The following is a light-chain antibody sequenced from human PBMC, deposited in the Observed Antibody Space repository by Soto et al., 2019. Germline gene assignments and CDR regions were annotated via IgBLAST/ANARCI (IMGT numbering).Light chain of an antibody. V-gene: IGLV2-14*01. J-gene: IGLJ3*02. CDR3: SSYRGTITV. CDR1: TSDIGDYKY. Sequence: QSALTQPASVSGSPGQSVTISCTATTSDIGDYKYVSWYQQHPGKAPKLVIYEVSNRPLGVSNRFSGSKSGNAASLTISGLQAEDEADYYCSSYRGTITVFGGGTKPPS. CDR2: EVS.